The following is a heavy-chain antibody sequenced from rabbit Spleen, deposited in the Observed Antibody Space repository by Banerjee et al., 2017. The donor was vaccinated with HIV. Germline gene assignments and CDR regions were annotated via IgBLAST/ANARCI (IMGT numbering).Heavy chain of an antibody. J-gene: IGHJ3*01. V-gene: IGHV1S40*01. D-gene: IGHD1-1*01. CDR3: ARSGYVGGDYTWDL. Sequence: QSLEESGGGLVKPGASLTLTCTASEVSFTYSSYICWVRQAPGKGLEWIACIDAGSSGFTYFASWAKGRFTCSKTSSTTATLQMTRLTVADTATYFCARSGYVGGDYTWDLWGQGTLVTVS. CDR1: EVSFTYSSY. CDR2: IDAGSSGFT.